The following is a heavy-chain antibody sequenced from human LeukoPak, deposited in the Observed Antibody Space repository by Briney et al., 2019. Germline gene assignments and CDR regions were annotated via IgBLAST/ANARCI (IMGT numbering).Heavy chain of an antibody. CDR1: GYTFTGYY. Sequence: GASVKVSCKASGYTFTGYYMHWVRQAPGQGLEWMGWINPNSGGTNYAQKFQGRVTMTRDTSISTAYMELSRLRSDDTAVYYCARDHLPIVDYDPYGMDVWGQGTTVTVSS. CDR2: INPNSGGT. CDR3: ARDHLPIVDYDPYGMDV. D-gene: IGHD4-17*01. V-gene: IGHV1-2*02. J-gene: IGHJ6*02.